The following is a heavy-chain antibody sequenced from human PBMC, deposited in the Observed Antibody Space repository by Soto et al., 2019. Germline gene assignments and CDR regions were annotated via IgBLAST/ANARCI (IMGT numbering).Heavy chain of an antibody. D-gene: IGHD2-21*02. CDR3: IQSCCGGDCLQSYASYYYYGMDV. Sequence: SGPTLVNPTQPLTLTCTFSGFSLNTRGVGVGWIRQPPGKALEWLALISWDGEKRYSPSLRSRLTITKDTSKNQVVLTMTNMDPVDTATYYCIQSCCGGDCLQSYASYYYYGMDVWGQGTTVTVSS. CDR1: GFSLNTRGVG. J-gene: IGHJ6*02. CDR2: ISWDGEK. V-gene: IGHV2-5*02.